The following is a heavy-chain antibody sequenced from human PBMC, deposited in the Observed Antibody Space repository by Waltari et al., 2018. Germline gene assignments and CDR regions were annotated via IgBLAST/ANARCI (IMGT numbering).Heavy chain of an antibody. CDR1: GFTFSSYW. D-gene: IGHD2-2*01. CDR3: ARDAVQVASWGIDY. J-gene: IGHJ4*02. Sequence: EVQLVESGGGLVQPGGSLRLSCAASGFTFSSYWMSWVRQAPGKGLEWVANIKQDGSEKYYVDSVKGRFTISRDNAKNSLYLQMNSLRAEDTAVYYCARDAVQVASWGIDYWGQGTLVTVSS. V-gene: IGHV3-7*01. CDR2: IKQDGSEK.